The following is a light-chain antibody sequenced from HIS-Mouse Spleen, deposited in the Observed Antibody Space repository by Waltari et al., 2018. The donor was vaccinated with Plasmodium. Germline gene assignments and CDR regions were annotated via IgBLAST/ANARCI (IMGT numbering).Light chain of an antibody. CDR3: QQYNNWSFT. J-gene: IGKJ3*01. Sequence: EIVMTQSPATLSVSPGERATLSWRASQSVSSNLAWYQQKPGQAPRLLIYGSSTRATGSPARLRVSGSVTEFTLTISSLQSEDFAVYYCQQYNNWSFTFGPGTKVDIK. CDR1: QSVSSN. V-gene: IGKV3-15*01. CDR2: GSS.